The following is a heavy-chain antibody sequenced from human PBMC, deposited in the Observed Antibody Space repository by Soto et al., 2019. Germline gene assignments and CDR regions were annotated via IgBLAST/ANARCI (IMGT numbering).Heavy chain of an antibody. V-gene: IGHV4-34*01. J-gene: IGHJ4*02. CDR2: INHSGST. D-gene: IGHD6-6*01. CDR3: ARGSKGAARRFDY. Sequence: ETLSLTCAVYGGSFSGYYWSWIRQPPGKGLEWIGEINHSGSTNYNPSLKSRVTISVDTSKNQFSLKLSSVTAADTAVYYCARGSKGAARRFDYWGQGTLVTVSS. CDR1: GGSFSGYY.